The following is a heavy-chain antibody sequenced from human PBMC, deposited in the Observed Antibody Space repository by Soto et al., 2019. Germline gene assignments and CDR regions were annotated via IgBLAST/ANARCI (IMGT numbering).Heavy chain of an antibody. CDR2: TYYKSRWFN. D-gene: IGHD5-12*01. CDR1: GDSVSSNSAG. CDR3: ARGSWDDVSGHYYMDV. V-gene: IGHV6-1*01. Sequence: SLTCAISGDSVSSNSAGWNWVRQTPSRGLEWLGRTYYKSRWFNNYAVSVKSRITINPDTSQNQFSLHLDSVTPEDTAVYFCARGSWDDVSGHYYMDVRGKGTTVTVSS. J-gene: IGHJ6*03.